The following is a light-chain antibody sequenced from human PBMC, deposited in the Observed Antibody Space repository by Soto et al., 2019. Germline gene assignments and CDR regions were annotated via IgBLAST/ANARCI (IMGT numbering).Light chain of an antibody. J-gene: IGKJ1*01. V-gene: IGKV3-20*01. CDR2: GTS. CDR1: QSVPSTY. CDR3: QQFGNSPWT. Sequence: LLSQSPGRLSLSRGERATPSCRASQSVPSTYFAWYQQKSGQPPRLLISGTSNRATGIPDRFSGSGSGRDFTLTISRLEPEDFAVYFCQQFGNSPWTFGQGTKVDIK.